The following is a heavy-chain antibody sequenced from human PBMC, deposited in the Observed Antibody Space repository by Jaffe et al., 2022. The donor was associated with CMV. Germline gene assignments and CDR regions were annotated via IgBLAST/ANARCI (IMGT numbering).Heavy chain of an antibody. CDR3: ARDQSTTVTTKYYYYYGMDV. D-gene: IGHD4-17*01. Sequence: QVQLVESGGGLVKPGGSLRLSCAASGFTFSDYYMSWIRQAPGKGLEWVSYISSSGSTIYYADSVKGRFTISRDNAKNSLYLQMNSLRAEDTAVYYCARDQSTTVTTKYYYYYGMDVWGQGTTVTVSS. CDR1: GFTFSDYY. V-gene: IGHV3-11*01. CDR2: ISSSGSTI. J-gene: IGHJ6*02.